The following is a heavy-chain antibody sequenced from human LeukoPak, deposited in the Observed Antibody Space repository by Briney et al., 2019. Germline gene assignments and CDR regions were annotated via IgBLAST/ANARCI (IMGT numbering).Heavy chain of an antibody. CDR1: GFTVSSNY. D-gene: IGHD6-19*01. CDR3: AKVRAPSGWFNSDY. J-gene: IGHJ4*02. Sequence: GGSLRLSCAASGFTVSSNYMSWVRQAPGKGLEWVSVIYSGGSTYYADSVKGRFTISRDNSKNTLYLQMNSLRVEDTAAYYCAKVRAPSGWFNSDYWGQGTLVTVSS. V-gene: IGHV3-53*01. CDR2: IYSGGST.